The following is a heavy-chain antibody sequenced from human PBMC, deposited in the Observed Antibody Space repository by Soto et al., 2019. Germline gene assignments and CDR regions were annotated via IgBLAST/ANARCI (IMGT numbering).Heavy chain of an antibody. V-gene: IGHV3-53*05. D-gene: IGHD5-18*01. J-gene: IGHJ4*02. CDR3: AKDLTDTAMANDY. CDR2: HYSGGST. CDR1: GFSVSSHY. Sequence: XGSLKLPFAISGFSVSSHYQSWVRQAPGKGLEWVSVHYSGGSTYYADSVQGRFTISRDNSKNTLYLQMNSLRAEDTAVYYCAKDLTDTAMANDYWGQGTLVPVSS.